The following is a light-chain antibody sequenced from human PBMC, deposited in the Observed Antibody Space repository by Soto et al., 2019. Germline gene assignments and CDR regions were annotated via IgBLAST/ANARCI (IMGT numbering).Light chain of an antibody. CDR2: AAS. CDR1: QSVSRTY. CDR3: QQYGGSFRV. J-gene: IGKJ3*01. Sequence: EIVLTQSPGTLSLSPGERATLSCRASQSVSRTYLAWYQQKPVQAPRLLIYAASSRATGIPDRFSGSGSGTDFTLTISRLEPEDFAVYYCQQYGGSFRVFGPGTKVDIK. V-gene: IGKV3-20*01.